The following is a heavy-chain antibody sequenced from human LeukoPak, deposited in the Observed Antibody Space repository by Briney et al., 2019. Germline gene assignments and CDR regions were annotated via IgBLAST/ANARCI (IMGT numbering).Heavy chain of an antibody. CDR2: ISSSSSYI. D-gene: IGHD3-10*01. J-gene: IGHJ4*02. CDR1: GFTFSSYS. Sequence: GGTLRLSCAASGFTFSSYSMNWVRQAPGKGLEWVSSISSSSSYIYYAAPGKGRFTISRDNSKNTLYLQMNSLRAEDTAVYYCANVPYYGSGTPFDHWGQGTLVTVSS. CDR3: ANVPYYGSGTPFDH. V-gene: IGHV3-21*04.